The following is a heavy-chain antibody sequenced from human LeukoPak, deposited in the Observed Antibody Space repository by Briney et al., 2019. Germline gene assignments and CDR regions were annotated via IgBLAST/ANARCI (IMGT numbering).Heavy chain of an antibody. V-gene: IGHV1-18*01. CDR1: GYTFTSYG. D-gene: IGHD5-24*01. Sequence: ASVKVSCKASGYTFTSYGISWVRQAPGQGLEWMGWISAYNGNTNYAQKLQGRVTMTTDTSTSTAYMELRSLRSDDTAVYYCAKDRDRQITPTNWFDPWGQGTLVTVSS. CDR2: ISAYNGNT. CDR3: AKDRDRQITPTNWFDP. J-gene: IGHJ5*02.